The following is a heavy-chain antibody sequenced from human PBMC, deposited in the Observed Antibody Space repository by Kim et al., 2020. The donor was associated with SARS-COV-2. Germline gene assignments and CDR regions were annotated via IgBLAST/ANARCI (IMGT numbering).Heavy chain of an antibody. J-gene: IGHJ4*02. V-gene: IGHV3-64D*09. CDR3: VKVGVPSRGVIMFFDY. D-gene: IGHD3-10*01. Sequence: VKGIFTISRDNSKNALYLQMSSLRAEDTAVYYCVKVGVPSRGVIMFFDYWGQGTLVTVSS.